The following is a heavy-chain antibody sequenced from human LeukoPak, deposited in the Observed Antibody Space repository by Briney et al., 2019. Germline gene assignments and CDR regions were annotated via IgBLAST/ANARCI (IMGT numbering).Heavy chain of an antibody. CDR2: IYYSGST. CDR1: VGPIISYY. J-gene: IGHJ3*02. V-gene: IGHV4-59*08. CDR3: ARHTRKTNAFDI. D-gene: IGHD4-17*01. Sequence: PSETLSLTGLAPVGPIISYYWSWIRSPPGRGLGGIGYIYYSGSTNYNPSLKSRVTISVDTSKNQFSLKLSSVTAADTAVYYCARHTRKTNAFDIWGQGTMVTVSS.